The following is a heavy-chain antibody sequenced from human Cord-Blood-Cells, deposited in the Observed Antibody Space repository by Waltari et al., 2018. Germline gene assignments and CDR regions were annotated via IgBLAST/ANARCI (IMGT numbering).Heavy chain of an antibody. Sequence: QVQLVQSGAEVKKPGASVKVSCKASGYTFTGYYMHWVRQAPGQGLEWMGWINPNSGGTNYAQKFQGRVTMTRDTSISTAYMELSRLRSDDTAVYYCARDSLFYAITGDLLFDYWGQGTTVTVSS. V-gene: IGHV1-2*02. CDR1: GYTFTGYY. D-gene: IGHD7-27*01. CDR2: INPNSGGT. J-gene: IGHJ4*02. CDR3: ARDSLFYAITGDLLFDY.